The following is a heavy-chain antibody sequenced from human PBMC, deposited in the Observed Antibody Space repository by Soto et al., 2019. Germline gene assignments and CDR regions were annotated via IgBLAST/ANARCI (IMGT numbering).Heavy chain of an antibody. CDR2: INHSGST. V-gene: IGHV4-34*01. CDR3: ASSSLTTVTSYLFDY. Sequence: QVQLQQWGAGLLKPSETLSLTCAVYGGSFSGYYWSWIRQPPGKGLEWIGEINHSGSTNYNPSLKGRVTIXXDXSXNQFSLKLSSVTAADTAVYYCASSSLTTVTSYLFDYWGQGTLVTVSS. D-gene: IGHD4-17*01. J-gene: IGHJ4*02. CDR1: GGSFSGYY.